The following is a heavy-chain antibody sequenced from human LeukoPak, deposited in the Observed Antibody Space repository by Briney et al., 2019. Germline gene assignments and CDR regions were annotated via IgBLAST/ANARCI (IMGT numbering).Heavy chain of an antibody. J-gene: IGHJ4*02. D-gene: IGHD3-10*01. CDR3: TTDLGLTMIRGVIVN. CDR2: IKSKGDGETT. Sequence: GSLRLSCAASGFTFTNAWMSWVRQAPGKGLEWVGRIKSKGDGETTDTAASVKGRFTMSRDDSKATLYLQMNSLKAEDTAVYYCTTDLGLTMIRGVIVNWGQGALVTVSS. CDR1: GFTFTNAW. V-gene: IGHV3-15*01.